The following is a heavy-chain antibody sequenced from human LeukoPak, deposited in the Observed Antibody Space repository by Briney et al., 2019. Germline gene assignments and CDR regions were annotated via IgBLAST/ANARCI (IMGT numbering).Heavy chain of an antibody. CDR3: AKEEAILRYSGY. D-gene: IGHD3-9*01. CDR2: ISGNGGST. V-gene: IGHV3-23*01. CDR1: GFTFSSYA. Sequence: GGSLRLSCAASGFTFSSYAMTWVRQAPGKGLEWVSGISGNGGSTYYAADSVKGRFTISRDNSKNTLYLQMNSLRAEDTAVYYCAKEEAILRYSGYWGQGTLVTVSS. J-gene: IGHJ4*02.